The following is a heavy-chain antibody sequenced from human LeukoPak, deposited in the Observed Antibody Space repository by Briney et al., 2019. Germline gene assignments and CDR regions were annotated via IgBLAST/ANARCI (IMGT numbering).Heavy chain of an antibody. D-gene: IGHD6-13*01. CDR1: GYTFTGYY. Sequence: ASVKVSCKASGYTFTGYYMHWVRQAPGQGLEWMGWINPNSGGTNYAQKFQGRVTMTTDTSTSTAYMELRSLRSDDTAVYYCARVVEQQPLNWFDPWGQGTLVTVSS. V-gene: IGHV1-2*02. CDR2: INPNSGGT. CDR3: ARVVEQQPLNWFDP. J-gene: IGHJ5*02.